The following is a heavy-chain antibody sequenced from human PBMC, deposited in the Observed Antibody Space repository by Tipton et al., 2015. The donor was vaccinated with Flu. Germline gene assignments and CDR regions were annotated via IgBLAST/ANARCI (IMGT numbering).Heavy chain of an antibody. V-gene: IGHV4-39*01. J-gene: IGHJ4*02. Sequence: GLVKPSETLSLICRVSGGSISSASYYWGWVRRPPGKGLEWIGTIYRNGNTYYNPSLKSRVTISVDTSQNQFSLKLSSVTAADTAVYYCARHTGDSVRGVIDYWGQGTLVTVSS. CDR1: GGSISSASYY. CDR2: IYRNGNT. D-gene: IGHD3-10*02. CDR3: ARHTGDSVRGVIDY.